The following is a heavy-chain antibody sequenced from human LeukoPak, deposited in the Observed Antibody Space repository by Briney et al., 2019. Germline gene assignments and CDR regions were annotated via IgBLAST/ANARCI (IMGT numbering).Heavy chain of an antibody. CDR3: ARHLSSITSCPNY. D-gene: IGHD2-2*01. Sequence: GESLQISCQGSGYTFTTYWIGWVSQIPAKSLQWMRVIYYCDSRPTYSPSFQGQVTISGDKSNNTASLQWSSLTASDSAMYYCARHLSSITSCPNYWGPGTLVTVSS. CDR1: GYTFTTYW. CDR2: IYYCDSRP. V-gene: IGHV5-51*01. J-gene: IGHJ4*02.